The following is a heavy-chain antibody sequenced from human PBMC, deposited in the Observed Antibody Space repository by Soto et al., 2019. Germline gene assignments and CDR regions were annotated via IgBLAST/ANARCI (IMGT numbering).Heavy chain of an antibody. D-gene: IGHD5-18*01. CDR2: IIPIFGTA. CDR1: GGTFSSYA. J-gene: IGHJ4*02. V-gene: IGHV1-69*13. CDR3: ARGRVGYSYAQGEDY. Sequence: ASVKVSCKASGGTFSSYAISWVRQAPGQGLEWMGGIIPIFGTANYAQKFQGRVTITADESTSTAYMELSSLRSEDTAVYYCARGRVGYSYAQGEDYWGQGTLVTVSS.